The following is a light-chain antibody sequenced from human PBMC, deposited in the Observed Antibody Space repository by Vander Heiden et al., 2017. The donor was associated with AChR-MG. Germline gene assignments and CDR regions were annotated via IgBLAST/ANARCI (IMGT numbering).Light chain of an antibody. CDR2: GAS. J-gene: IGKJ5*01. CDR1: QSVSSN. CDR3: QQYNNWPPIT. Sequence: EIVMTQSPTPLSVSQVERATLSCRASQSVSSNLAGDQQKPGQAPRLLIYGASTRATGIPARCSGSGSGTEFTLTISSLQSEEFAVYYCQQYNNWPPITFGHGTRLEIK. V-gene: IGKV3-15*01.